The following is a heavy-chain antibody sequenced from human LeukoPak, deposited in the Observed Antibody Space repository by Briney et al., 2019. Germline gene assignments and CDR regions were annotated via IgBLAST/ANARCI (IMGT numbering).Heavy chain of an antibody. V-gene: IGHV4-59*01. Sequence: SETLSLTCTVSGGSISSYYWSWIRQPPGKGLEWLGYIYYSGSTNYNPSLKSRVTVSVDTSKNQFSLKLSSVTAADTAVYYCARKEYSSGWCFDYWGQGTLVTVSS. CDR1: GGSISSYY. CDR3: ARKEYSSGWCFDY. D-gene: IGHD6-19*01. J-gene: IGHJ4*02. CDR2: IYYSGST.